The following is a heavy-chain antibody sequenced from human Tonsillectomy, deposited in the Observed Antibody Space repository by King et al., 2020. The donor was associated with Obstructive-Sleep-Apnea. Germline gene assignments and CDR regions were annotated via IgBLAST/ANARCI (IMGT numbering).Heavy chain of an antibody. V-gene: IGHV3-9*01. CDR2: ISWNSGSI. CDR3: AKDKGHGIAAAGTGWFDP. CDR1: GLTFDDYA. J-gene: IGHJ5*02. D-gene: IGHD6-13*01. Sequence: VQLVESGGGLVQPGRSLRLSCAASGLTFDDYAMHWVRQAPGKGLECVSGISWNSGSIGYADSVKGRFTISRDNAKNSLYLQMNSLRAEDTALYYCAKDKGHGIAAAGTGWFDPWGQGTLVTVSS.